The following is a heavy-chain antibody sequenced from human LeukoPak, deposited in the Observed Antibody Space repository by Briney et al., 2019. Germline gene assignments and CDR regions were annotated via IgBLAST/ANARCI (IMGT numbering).Heavy chain of an antibody. CDR2: ISGSGGST. V-gene: IGHV3-23*01. J-gene: IGHJ4*02. CDR1: GFTFSSYG. Sequence: GGSLSLSCAASGFTFSSYGMSWVRQAPGKGLEWVSAISGSGGSTYYADSVKGRFTISRDNSKNTLYLQMNSLRAEDTAVYYCATIVGATGFDYWGQGTLVTASS. D-gene: IGHD1-26*01. CDR3: ATIVGATGFDY.